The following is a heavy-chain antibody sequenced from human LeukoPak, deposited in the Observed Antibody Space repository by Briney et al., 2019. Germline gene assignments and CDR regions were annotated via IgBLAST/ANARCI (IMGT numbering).Heavy chain of an antibody. CDR3: ATYGSGSGTFFDS. CDR1: GFTFSSYG. Sequence: GGSLRLSCAASGFTFSSYGMHWVRQAPGKGLEWVAVIWYDGSNKYYADSVKGRFTISRDNAKNSLYLQMNSLRAEDTALYYCATYGSGSGTFFDSWGQGTLVTVSS. J-gene: IGHJ4*01. V-gene: IGHV3-33*03. CDR2: IWYDGSNK. D-gene: IGHD3-10*01.